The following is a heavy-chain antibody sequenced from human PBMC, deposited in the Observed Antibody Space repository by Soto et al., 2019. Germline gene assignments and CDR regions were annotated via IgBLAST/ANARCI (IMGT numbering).Heavy chain of an antibody. CDR1: GYTFTSYG. Sequence: ASVKVSCKASGYTFTSYGISWVRQAPGQGLEWMGWISAYNGNTNYAQKLQGRVTMITDTSTSTAYMVLSSLRSDDTAEYYWASRHDYSNYDAFDIWGQGTMVTVSS. CDR3: ASRHDYSNYDAFDI. V-gene: IGHV1-18*01. CDR2: ISAYNGNT. D-gene: IGHD4-4*01. J-gene: IGHJ3*02.